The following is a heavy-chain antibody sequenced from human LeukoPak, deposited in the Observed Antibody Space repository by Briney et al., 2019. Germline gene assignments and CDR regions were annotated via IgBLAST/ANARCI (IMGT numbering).Heavy chain of an antibody. CDR1: GYSFSSYW. Sequence: GESLKISCKGSGYSFSSYWISGVRQMPGKGLEWMGRIDPGDSFTKYRPSLEGRVTISADKSLSTVYLQWSSLKASDTAIYYCARDGGGVSSWVSHWGQGTLVTVSS. J-gene: IGHJ4*02. D-gene: IGHD2-8*02. CDR2: IDPGDSFT. CDR3: ARDGGGVSSWVSH. V-gene: IGHV5-10-1*01.